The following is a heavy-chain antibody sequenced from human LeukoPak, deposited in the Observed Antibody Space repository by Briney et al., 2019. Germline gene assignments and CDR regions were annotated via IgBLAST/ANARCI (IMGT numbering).Heavy chain of an antibody. V-gene: IGHV3-74*01. J-gene: IGHJ6*02. CDR1: GFTFSSYA. CDR3: ARRSVGVVIRGYGYYYYGMDV. D-gene: IGHD3-3*01. CDR2: INSDGSST. Sequence: PGGSLRLSCAASGFTFSSYAMSWVRQAPGKGLVWVSRINSDGSSTSYADSVKGRFTISRDNAKNTLYLQMNSLRAEDTAVYYCARRSVGVVIRGYGYYYYGMDVWGQGTTVTVSS.